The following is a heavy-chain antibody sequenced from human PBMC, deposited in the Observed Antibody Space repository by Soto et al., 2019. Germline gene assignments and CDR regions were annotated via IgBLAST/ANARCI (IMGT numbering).Heavy chain of an antibody. V-gene: IGHV4-31*03. Sequence: SETLSLTCTVSGGSISSGGYYWSWIRQHPGKGLEWIGYIYYSGSTYYTPSLKSRVTISVDTSKNQFSLKLSSVTAADTAVYYCARGRMIVVQLYNWFDPWGQGTLVTVSS. D-gene: IGHD3-22*01. CDR1: GGSISSGGYY. CDR3: ARGRMIVVQLYNWFDP. CDR2: IYYSGST. J-gene: IGHJ5*02.